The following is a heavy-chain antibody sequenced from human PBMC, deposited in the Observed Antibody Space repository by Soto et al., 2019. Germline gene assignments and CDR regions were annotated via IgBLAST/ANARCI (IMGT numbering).Heavy chain of an antibody. CDR2: ISSNGGST. D-gene: IGHD3-3*01. Sequence: GGSLRLSCAASGFTFSSYAMHWVRQAPGKGLEYVSAISSNGGSTYYANSVKGRFTISRDNSKNTLYLQMGSLRAEDMAVYYCARDSVRRYYDFWSGLLGVMDVWGKGTTVTVSS. CDR3: ARDSVRRYYDFWSGLLGVMDV. J-gene: IGHJ6*03. CDR1: GFTFSSYA. V-gene: IGHV3-64*01.